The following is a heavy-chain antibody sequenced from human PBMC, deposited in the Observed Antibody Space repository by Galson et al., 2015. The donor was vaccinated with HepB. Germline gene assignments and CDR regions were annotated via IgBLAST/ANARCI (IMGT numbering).Heavy chain of an antibody. J-gene: IGHJ3*01. CDR2: ISWNSGRI. CDR3: VRDTLTWIMGSFDAPDL. CDR1: GFNFDEYA. D-gene: IGHD1-26*01. Sequence: SLRLSCAVSGFNFDEYAMHWVRQPPGKGLEWVSGISWNSGRIGYADSVKGRFTASRDNAKKSLYLQMNSLRAEDTALYYCVRDTLTWIMGSFDAPDLWGQGTLVTVSS. V-gene: IGHV3-9*01.